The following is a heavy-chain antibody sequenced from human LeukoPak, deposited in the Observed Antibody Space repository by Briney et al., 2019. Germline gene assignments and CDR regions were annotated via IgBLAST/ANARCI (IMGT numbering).Heavy chain of an antibody. CDR3: AREPGIYGRYYWYFDL. Sequence: SVTVSCTASGGTFSIYAISWVRQAPGQGLEWMGGIIPIFGTANYAQKFQGRVTITADESTSTAYMELSSLRSEDTAVYYCAREPGIYGRYYWYFDLWGRGTLVTVSS. J-gene: IGHJ2*01. CDR2: IIPIFGTA. CDR1: GGTFSIYA. D-gene: IGHD2/OR15-2a*01. V-gene: IGHV1-69*13.